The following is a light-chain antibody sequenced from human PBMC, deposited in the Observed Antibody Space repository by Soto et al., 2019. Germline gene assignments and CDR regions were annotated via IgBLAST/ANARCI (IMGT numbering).Light chain of an antibody. V-gene: IGKV3-20*01. CDR2: VAS. J-gene: IGKJ5*01. CDR1: QSVSSSY. Sequence: EIVLTQSPGTLSLSPGERATLSCRASQSVSSSYLAWYQQRTGQALWFLFYVASNRATGTPDRFSGSGSGTVFTLTISFLEPEDFAVYYCQQYGISPITFGQGTRLEIK. CDR3: QQYGISPIT.